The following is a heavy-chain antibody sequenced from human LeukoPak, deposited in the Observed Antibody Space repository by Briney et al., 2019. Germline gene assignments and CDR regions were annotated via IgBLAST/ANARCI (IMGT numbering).Heavy chain of an antibody. CDR1: GGSFSGYY. J-gene: IGHJ5*02. Sequence: SETLSLTCAVYGGSFSGYYWSWIRQPPGKGLEWIGEINHSGSTNYNPSLKSRVTISVDTAKNFFSLKLTSVTAADTAVYYCATSVGWYRFGPWGQGPLVTVSS. V-gene: IGHV4-34*01. CDR3: ATSVGWYRFGP. CDR2: INHSGST. D-gene: IGHD6-19*01.